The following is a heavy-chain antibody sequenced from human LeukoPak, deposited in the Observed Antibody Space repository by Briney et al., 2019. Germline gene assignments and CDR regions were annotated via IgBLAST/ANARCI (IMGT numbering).Heavy chain of an antibody. Sequence: PGGSLRLSCAASGFTFSSYPMIWIRRAPGKGLEPGSSVSASGDRTYYADSVKGRFTISRDNSKNTVYLQTNGLRAEDTAVYYCSRGGILTGYYVFDYWGQGTLVTVSS. V-gene: IGHV3-23*01. CDR1: GFTFSSYP. D-gene: IGHD3-9*01. CDR2: VSASGDRT. J-gene: IGHJ4*02. CDR3: SRGGILTGYYVFDY.